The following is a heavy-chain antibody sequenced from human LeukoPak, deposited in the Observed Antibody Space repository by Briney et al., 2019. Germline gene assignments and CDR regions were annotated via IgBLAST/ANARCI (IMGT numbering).Heavy chain of an antibody. CDR1: GGTFSSYA. V-gene: IGHV1-69*04. CDR3: ARVAAYCGGDCYDLYDY. Sequence: SVKVSCKASGGTFSSYAISWVRQAPGQGLEWMGRIIPILGIANYAQKFQGRVTITADKSTSTAYMELSSLRSEDTAVYYCARVAAYCGGDCYDLYDYWGQGTLVTVSS. J-gene: IGHJ4*02. D-gene: IGHD2-21*02. CDR2: IIPILGIA.